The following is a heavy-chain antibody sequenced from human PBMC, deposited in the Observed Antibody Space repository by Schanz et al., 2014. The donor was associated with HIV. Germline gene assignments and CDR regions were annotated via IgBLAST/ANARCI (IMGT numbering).Heavy chain of an antibody. CDR1: GFTFDDYA. CDR3: AKDIGRDVGYGLDV. J-gene: IGHJ6*02. D-gene: IGHD1-26*01. Sequence: EVQVVESGGGLVQPGASLRLSCAVSGFTFDDYAMHWVRQAPGKGLEWVSGISWNSGSIGYADSVKGRFTISRDNAKNSLHLQMNSLRAEDTALYYCAKDIGRDVGYGLDVWGQGTTVTVSS. CDR2: ISWNSGSI. V-gene: IGHV3-9*01.